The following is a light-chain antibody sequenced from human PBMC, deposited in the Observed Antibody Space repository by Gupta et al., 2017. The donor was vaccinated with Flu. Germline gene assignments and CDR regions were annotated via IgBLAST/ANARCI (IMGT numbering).Light chain of an antibody. Sequence: SYVLTQAPSASVAPGPTVTITCGGQNIESKSVHWYQQRPAQAPVLFVYNDSSRLSGIPERFSASNSGTTATVTTSRVEAGDEADYYCQVWEGSSDDWVFGGGTKLTVL. J-gene: IGLJ3*02. V-gene: IGLV3-21*02. CDR1: NIESKS. CDR2: NDS. CDR3: QVWEGSSDDWV.